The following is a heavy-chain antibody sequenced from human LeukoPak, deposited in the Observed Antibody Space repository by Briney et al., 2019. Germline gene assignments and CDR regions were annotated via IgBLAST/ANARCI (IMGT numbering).Heavy chain of an antibody. CDR2: FYYSGST. D-gene: IGHD3-10*01. CDR1: GDSISSYH. Sequence: PSETLSLTCTVSGDSISSYHWSWIRQPPGKGLEWIGFFYYSGSTNYNPSLKSRVTISVDTSKNQFSLKLSSVTAADTAVYYCARAPYGSATNNYYMDVWGKGTTVTVSS. CDR3: ARAPYGSATNNYYMDV. V-gene: IGHV4-59*12. J-gene: IGHJ6*03.